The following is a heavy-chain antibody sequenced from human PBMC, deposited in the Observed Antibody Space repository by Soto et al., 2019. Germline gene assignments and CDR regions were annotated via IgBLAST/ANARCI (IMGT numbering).Heavy chain of an antibody. V-gene: IGHV3-33*06. J-gene: IGHJ4*02. D-gene: IGHD2-15*01. CDR2: IWFDGSNK. Sequence: PGGSLRLSCAASGFTFSSCGMHWVRQAPGKGLEWVAVIWFDGSNKYYADSVKGRFTISRDNSKNTLYLQMNSLRAEDTAVYYCAKDSPRRWFLDYWGQGTLVNVSS. CDR3: AKDSPRRWFLDY. CDR1: GFTFSSCG.